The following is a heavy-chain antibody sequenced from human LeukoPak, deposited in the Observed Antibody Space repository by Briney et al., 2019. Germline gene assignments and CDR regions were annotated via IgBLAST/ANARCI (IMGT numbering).Heavy chain of an antibody. CDR3: ATDSSGSYYFDY. Sequence: SETLSLTCTVSGYSISTGYYWGWIRQPPGKGLEWIGSIYYSGSTYYNPSLKSRVTISVDTSKNQFSLKLSSVTAADTAVYYCATDSSGSYYFDYWGQGTLVTVSS. D-gene: IGHD6-19*01. CDR1: GYSISTGYY. CDR2: IYYSGST. J-gene: IGHJ4*02. V-gene: IGHV4-38-2*02.